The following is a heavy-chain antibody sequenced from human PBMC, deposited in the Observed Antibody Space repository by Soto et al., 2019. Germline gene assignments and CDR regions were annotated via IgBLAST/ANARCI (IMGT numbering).Heavy chain of an antibody. Sequence: XVSLRLSCAASGFTLNTYCMYWVRQAPGKGLEWVAVSWYDGTNKDYADSVKGRFTISRDNSRNTLYLQMNSLRAEDTAVYHCARGYKLWSPYFYYYMDVCGQGTTVTVSS. V-gene: IGHV3-33*07. J-gene: IGHJ6*03. CDR3: ARGYKLWSPYFYYYMDV. CDR1: GFTLNTYC. CDR2: SWYDGTNK. D-gene: IGHD5-18*01.